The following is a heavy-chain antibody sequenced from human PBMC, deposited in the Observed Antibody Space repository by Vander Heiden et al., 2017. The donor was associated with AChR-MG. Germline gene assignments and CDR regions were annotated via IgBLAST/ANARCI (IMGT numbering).Heavy chain of an antibody. CDR1: GFTLSILW. CDR3: ARPSIAAACTPGLVRGGYFDY. CDR2: IEQDGSEK. J-gene: IGHJ4*02. V-gene: IGHV3-7*03. Sequence: EVKLVESGGGWVQPGGSRRLPCAASGFTLSILWLSWVGQAPGKGLGWVANIEQDGSEKYYVYSGKGLFTISRDNAKNALYLQMNSLRAEDTALYYCARPSIAAACTPGLVRGGYFDYWGQGTLVTVSS. D-gene: IGHD6-13*01.